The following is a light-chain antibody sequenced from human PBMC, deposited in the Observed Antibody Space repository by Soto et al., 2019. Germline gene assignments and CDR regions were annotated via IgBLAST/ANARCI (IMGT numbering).Light chain of an antibody. J-gene: IGKJ5*01. CDR2: DAS. Sequence: EIVLTQSPDTLSLSPGERATLSCRAGQSIRSGRLAWYQQKPGQAPRLVIFDASDRASGTPERFSGSGSGTDFNLTIARMESEDFAVYYCQEYHGSPVTFGLGTRLEIK. V-gene: IGKV3-20*01. CDR1: QSIRSGR. CDR3: QEYHGSPVT.